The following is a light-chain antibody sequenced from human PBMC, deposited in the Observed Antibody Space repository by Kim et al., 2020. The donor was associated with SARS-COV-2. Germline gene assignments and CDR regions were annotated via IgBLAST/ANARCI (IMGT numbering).Light chain of an antibody. CDR1: QTVASSH. Sequence: TLSLSPGETATPSGRARQTVASSHLAWYQHSPGQAPRLLVYSTSTRATGIPERFSGGGSGTDFTLTITRVEPEDCVVYYCQHMSTFGQGTKVDIK. J-gene: IGKJ1*01. CDR2: STS. CDR3: QHMST. V-gene: IGKV3-20*01.